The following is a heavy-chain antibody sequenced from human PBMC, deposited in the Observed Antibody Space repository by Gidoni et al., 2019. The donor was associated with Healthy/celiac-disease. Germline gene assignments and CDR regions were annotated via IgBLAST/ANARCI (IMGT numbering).Heavy chain of an antibody. Sequence: EVQLVQSGAEGKKHGESLRIACKGSGYSVTSYWLSWVRQMPGKGLEWRGRIDPSDSYPNYRPSFQGHVTISADKSISTAYLQWSSLKASDTAMYYCARQDYDSSGPNYMDVWGKGTTVTVSS. D-gene: IGHD3-22*01. J-gene: IGHJ6*03. CDR2: IDPSDSYP. CDR1: GYSVTSYW. CDR3: ARQDYDSSGPNYMDV. V-gene: IGHV5-10-1*03.